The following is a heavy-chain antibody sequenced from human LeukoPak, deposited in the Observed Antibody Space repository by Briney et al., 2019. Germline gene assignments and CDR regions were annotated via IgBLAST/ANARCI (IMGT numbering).Heavy chain of an antibody. J-gene: IGHJ4*02. V-gene: IGHV4-59*08. CDR3: ARHSSGSYPLDY. CDR1: GGSISSYY. D-gene: IGHD3-10*01. CDR2: IYYSGST. Sequence: PSETLSLTCTVSGGSISSYYWSWIRQPPGKGLEWIGYIYYSGSTNYDPSLKSRVTISVDTSKNQFSLKLSSVTAADTAVYYCARHSSGSYPLDYWGQGTLVTVSS.